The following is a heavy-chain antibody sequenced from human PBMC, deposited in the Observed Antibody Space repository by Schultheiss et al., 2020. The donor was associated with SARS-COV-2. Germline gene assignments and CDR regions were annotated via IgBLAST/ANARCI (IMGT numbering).Heavy chain of an antibody. Sequence: GGSLRLSCAASGFTFSSYAMHWVRQAPGKGLEWVSAISGSGGSTYYADSVKGRFTISRDNSKNTLYLQMNSLRAEDTAVYYCARESRGECSSTSCPRKLYYFDYWGQGTLVTVSS. V-gene: IGHV3-23*01. J-gene: IGHJ4*02. CDR2: ISGSGGST. CDR3: ARESRGECSSTSCPRKLYYFDY. D-gene: IGHD2-2*01. CDR1: GFTFSSYA.